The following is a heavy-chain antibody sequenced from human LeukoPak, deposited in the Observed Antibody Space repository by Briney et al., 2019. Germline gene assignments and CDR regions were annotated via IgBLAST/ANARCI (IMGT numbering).Heavy chain of an antibody. D-gene: IGHD3-22*01. Sequence: PSETLSLTCTVFGGSISSSSYYWGWIRQPPGKGLEWIGSIYYSGSTYYNPSLKSRVTISVDTSKNQFSLKLSSVTAADTAVYYCASYYDSSGYYYLGWFDPWGQGTLVTVSS. J-gene: IGHJ5*02. CDR3: ASYYDSSGYYYLGWFDP. CDR1: GGSISSSSYY. CDR2: IYYSGST. V-gene: IGHV4-39*01.